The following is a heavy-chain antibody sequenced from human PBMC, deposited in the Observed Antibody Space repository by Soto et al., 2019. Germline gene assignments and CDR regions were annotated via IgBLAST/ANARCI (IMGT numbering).Heavy chain of an antibody. J-gene: IGHJ4*02. Sequence: QVQLVESGGGVVQPGRSLRLSCAASGFTFSSYGMHWVRQAPGKGLEWVAVIWYDGSNKYYADSVKGRFTISRDNSKNTLYLQMNSLRAEDTAVYYRARDHRPRDFWSGPPDYWGQGTLVTVSS. CDR2: IWYDGSNK. V-gene: IGHV3-33*01. D-gene: IGHD3-3*01. CDR3: ARDHRPRDFWSGPPDY. CDR1: GFTFSSYG.